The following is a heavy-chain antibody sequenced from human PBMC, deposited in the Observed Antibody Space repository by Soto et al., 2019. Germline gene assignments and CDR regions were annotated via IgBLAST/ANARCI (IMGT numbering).Heavy chain of an antibody. Sequence: ASVKVSCKASGGTFSSYAISWVRQAPGQGLEWMGGIIPIFGTANYAQKFQGRVTITADESTSTAYMELSSLRSEDTAVYYCARDPTVDTAMASWGQGTLVTVSS. CDR3: ARDPTVDTAMAS. D-gene: IGHD5-18*01. CDR1: GGTFSSYA. J-gene: IGHJ4*02. CDR2: IIPIFGTA. V-gene: IGHV1-69*13.